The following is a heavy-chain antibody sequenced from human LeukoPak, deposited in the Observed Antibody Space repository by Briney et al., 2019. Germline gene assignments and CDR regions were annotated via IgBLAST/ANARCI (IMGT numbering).Heavy chain of an antibody. V-gene: IGHV4-39*01. Sequence: SETLSLTCTVSGGSISSSNYYWGWIRQPPGKGLEWIGSIYYSGTTYYNPSLKSRVTISVDTSKNQFSLKLSSVTAADTAVYYCARRYSSGWYYGGAFDIWGQGTMVTVSS. CDR2: IYYSGTT. J-gene: IGHJ3*02. D-gene: IGHD6-19*01. CDR3: ARRYSSGWYYGGAFDI. CDR1: GGSISSSNYY.